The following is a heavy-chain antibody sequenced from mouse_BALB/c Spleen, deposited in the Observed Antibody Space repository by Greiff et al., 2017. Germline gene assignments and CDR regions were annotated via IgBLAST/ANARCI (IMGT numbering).Heavy chain of an antibody. V-gene: IGHV2-9*02. J-gene: IGHJ4*01. CDR1: GFSLTSFG. D-gene: IGHD1-2*01. CDR3: ARASYGYVRDY. CDR2: IWAGGST. Sequence: QVQLQQSGPGLVAPSQSLSITCTVSGFSLTSFGVHWVRQPPGKGLEWLGVIWAGGSTNYNSALMSRLSISKDNSKSQVFLKMNSLQTDDTAMYYCARASYGYVRDYWGQGTSVTVSS.